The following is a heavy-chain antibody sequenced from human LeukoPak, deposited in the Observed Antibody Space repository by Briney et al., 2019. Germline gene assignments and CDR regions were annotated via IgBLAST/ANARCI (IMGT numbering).Heavy chain of an antibody. D-gene: IGHD2-15*01. Sequence: GGSLRLSCAASVITYSSYGMSWVRQAPGEGLEWVSSIRSTGGTTYYADSVKGRFTISRDNSKNTLYLQMNSLRAEDTAIYYCAKNGDRGAYCTGGTCYPYFYYYMDVWGKGTTVTI. CDR2: IRSTGGTT. CDR3: AKNGDRGAYCTGGTCYPYFYYYMDV. CDR1: VITYSSYG. V-gene: IGHV3-23*01. J-gene: IGHJ6*03.